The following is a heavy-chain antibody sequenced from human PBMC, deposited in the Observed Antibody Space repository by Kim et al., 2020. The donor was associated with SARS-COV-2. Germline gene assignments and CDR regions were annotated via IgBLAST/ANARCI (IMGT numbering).Heavy chain of an antibody. CDR1: GFIFDDFG. CDR2: INWNGNVT. V-gene: IGHV3-20*04. CDR3: AKWEWASEDDYEDDADVSRTVDNWLDP. D-gene: IGHD3-22*01. J-gene: IGHJ5*02. Sequence: GGSLRLSCAVSGFIFDDFGMSWVRQAPGKGLQWVSGINWNGNVTDYADSVKGRFTISRDNAKNLLFLHMTSLRAEDTAFYYCAKWEWASEDDYEDDADVSRTVDNWLDPWGQGTLVIVSS.